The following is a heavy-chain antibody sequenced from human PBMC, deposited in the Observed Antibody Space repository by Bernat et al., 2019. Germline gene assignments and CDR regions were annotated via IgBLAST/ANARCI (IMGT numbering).Heavy chain of an antibody. D-gene: IGHD3-10*01. CDR3: ARDFTGTAVQGQPPDS. Sequence: QVQVVESGGGVVQPGRSLRPSCAVSGFTFSAFGMHWVRQAPGQGLERVAVIIHDGSNAYYAESVKGRVTISRVNSKSTLYLQMNSLRAEETAVYYCARDFTGTAVQGQPPDSRGQGTLVTVSS. J-gene: IGHJ4*02. V-gene: IGHV3-33*05. CDR1: GFTFSAFG. CDR2: IIHDGSNA.